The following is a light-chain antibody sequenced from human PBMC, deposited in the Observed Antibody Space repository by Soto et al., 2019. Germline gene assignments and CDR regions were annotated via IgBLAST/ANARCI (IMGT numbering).Light chain of an antibody. CDR3: QQYNNWWT. V-gene: IGKV3-15*01. CDR2: GAS. Sequence: EIVMTQSPATLSVSPGERATLSCRASQSVSSNLAWYQQKPGQAPRLLIYGASTRATGIPARLSGSGSGTEFTLTISSLQSEDFEVYYCQQYNNWWTFGQGTKVDIK. J-gene: IGKJ1*01. CDR1: QSVSSN.